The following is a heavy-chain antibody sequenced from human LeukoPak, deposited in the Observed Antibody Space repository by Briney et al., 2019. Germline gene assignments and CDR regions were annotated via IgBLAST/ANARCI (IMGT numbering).Heavy chain of an antibody. D-gene: IGHD6-13*01. V-gene: IGHV4-4*07. CDR1: GGSISSYY. Sequence: SETLSLTCTVSGGSISSYYWSWIRQPAGKGLEWIGRIYTSGSTNYNPSLKSRVTMSVDTSKNQFSLKLSSVTAADTAVYYCARDGYSSSWYDDDYWGQGTLVTVSS. CDR2: IYTSGST. J-gene: IGHJ4*02. CDR3: ARDGYSSSWYDDDY.